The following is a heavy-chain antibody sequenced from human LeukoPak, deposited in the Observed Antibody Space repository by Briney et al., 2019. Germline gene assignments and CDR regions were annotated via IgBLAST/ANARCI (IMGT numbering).Heavy chain of an antibody. V-gene: IGHV3-23*01. J-gene: IGHJ4*02. CDR2: IGSGGST. CDR1: GFTFTNYA. CDR3: AKLGLKLGGDY. Sequence: PGGSLRLSCAASGFTFTNYAMSWVRQAPGKGLEWVSTIGSGGSTYYADSVKGRFTISRVNSKNTLYLQMNSLRAEDTAVYYCAKLGLKLGGDYWGQGALVTVSS. D-gene: IGHD3-16*01.